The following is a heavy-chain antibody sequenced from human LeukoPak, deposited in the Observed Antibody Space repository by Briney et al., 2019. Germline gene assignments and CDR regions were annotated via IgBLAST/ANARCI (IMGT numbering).Heavy chain of an antibody. V-gene: IGHV3-30*04. D-gene: IGHD6-13*01. CDR2: ISYDGSNK. Sequence: PGRSPRLSCAASGFTFSSYAMHWVRQAPGKGLEWVAVISYDGSNKYYADSVKGRFTISRDNSKNTLYLQMNSLRAEDTAVYYCAREDSSSWCPDYWGQGTLVTVSS. CDR1: GFTFSSYA. CDR3: AREDSSSWCPDY. J-gene: IGHJ4*02.